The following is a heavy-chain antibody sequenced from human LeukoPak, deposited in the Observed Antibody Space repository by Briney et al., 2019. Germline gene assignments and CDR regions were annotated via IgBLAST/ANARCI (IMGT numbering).Heavy chain of an antibody. V-gene: IGHV4-39*01. CDR3: ARLTPLWANAFDI. Sequence: SETLSLTCTVSGGSISSSSYYWGWIRQPPGKGLEWIGSIYYSGSTYYNPSLKSRVTISVDTPKNQFSLKLSSVTAADTAVYYCARLTPLWANAFDIWGQGTMVTVSS. J-gene: IGHJ3*02. D-gene: IGHD2-21*01. CDR2: IYYSGST. CDR1: GGSISSSSYY.